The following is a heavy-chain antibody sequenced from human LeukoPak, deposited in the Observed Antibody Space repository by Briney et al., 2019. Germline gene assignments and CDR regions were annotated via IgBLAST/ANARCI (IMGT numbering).Heavy chain of an antibody. D-gene: IGHD1-26*01. CDR2: INPNNGDT. CDR3: ARDKGGRYYPPDY. J-gene: IGHJ4*02. CDR1: GYTFSGYY. V-gene: IGHV1-2*02. Sequence: ASVKVSCKTSGYTFSGYYTHWVRQAPGQGLEWMGWINPNNGDTVYEQKFQGRVTVTRDTSITTAYMELNRPKSDDTAVYYCARDKGGRYYPPDYWGQGTSVTVSS.